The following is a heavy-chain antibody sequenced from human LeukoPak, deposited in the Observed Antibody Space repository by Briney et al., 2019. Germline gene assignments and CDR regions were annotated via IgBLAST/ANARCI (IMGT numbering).Heavy chain of an antibody. Sequence: GASVKVSCKASGGTFSSYAISWVRQAPGQGLEWMGGIIPIFGTANYAQKFQGRVTITADKSTSTAYMELSSLRSEDTAVYYCARSRLAHSSSWPYPSDYFDYWGQGTLVTVSS. CDR2: IIPIFGTA. D-gene: IGHD6-13*01. CDR3: ARSRLAHSSSWPYPSDYFDY. J-gene: IGHJ4*02. V-gene: IGHV1-69*06. CDR1: GGTFSSYA.